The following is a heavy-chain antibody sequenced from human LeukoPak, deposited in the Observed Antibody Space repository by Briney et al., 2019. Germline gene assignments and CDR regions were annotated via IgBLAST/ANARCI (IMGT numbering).Heavy chain of an antibody. CDR3: ARAPEYCRGDCYVFDY. V-gene: IGHV4-59*01. D-gene: IGHD2-21*01. J-gene: IGHJ4*02. Sequence: PSETLSLTCTVSGGSISSYYWSWIRQPPGKGLEWIGYIYYSGSTNYNPSLKSRVTISVDTSKNQFSLKLSSVTAADTAVYYCARAPEYCRGDCYVFDYWGQGTLVTVSS. CDR1: GGSISSYY. CDR2: IYYSGST.